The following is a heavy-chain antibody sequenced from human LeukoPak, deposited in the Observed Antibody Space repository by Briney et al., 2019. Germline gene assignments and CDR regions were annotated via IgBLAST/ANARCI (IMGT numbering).Heavy chain of an antibody. CDR1: GGSFSGYY. J-gene: IGHJ4*02. D-gene: IGHD3-22*01. CDR2: INHSGST. Sequence: SETLSLTCAVYGGSFSGYYWSWIRQPPGKGLEWIGEINHSGSTNYNPSLKSRVTISVDTSKNQFSLKLSSVTAADTAVYYCARGVYDSSGYYSFPTPIFDYWGQGTLVTVSS. CDR3: ARGVYDSSGYYSFPTPIFDY. V-gene: IGHV4-34*01.